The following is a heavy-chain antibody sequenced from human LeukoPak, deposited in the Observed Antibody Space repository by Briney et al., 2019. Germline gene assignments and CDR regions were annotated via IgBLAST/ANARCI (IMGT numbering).Heavy chain of an antibody. V-gene: IGHV3-21*01. CDR3: ARATMVRGVIMYAFDI. CDR1: GFTFSSYS. J-gene: IGHJ3*02. D-gene: IGHD3-10*01. Sequence: GGSLRLSCAASGFTFSSYSMNWVRQAPGKGLEWVSSISSSSSYIYYADSVKGRFTISRDNAKNSLYLQMNSLRAEDTAVYYCARATMVRGVIMYAFDIWGQGTMVTVSS. CDR2: ISSSSSYI.